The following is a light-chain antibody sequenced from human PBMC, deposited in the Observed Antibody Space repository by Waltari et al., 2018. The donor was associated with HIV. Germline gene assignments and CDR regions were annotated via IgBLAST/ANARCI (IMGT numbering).Light chain of an antibody. CDR3: HQYSQWPLT. J-gene: IGKJ4*01. CDR2: GTS. Sequence: EIIMTQSPATLSLSPWERAPLSCRASQSVSTNLAWYQQRPGQAPRVLMYGTSTGATGVPGRFSGSGSGTEFTLTISSLQSEDVAVYYCHQYSQWPLTFGGGTKVEIK. V-gene: IGKV3-15*01. CDR1: QSVSTN.